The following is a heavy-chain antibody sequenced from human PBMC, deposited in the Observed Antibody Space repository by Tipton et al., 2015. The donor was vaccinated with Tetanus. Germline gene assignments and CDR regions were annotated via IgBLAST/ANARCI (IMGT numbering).Heavy chain of an antibody. V-gene: IGHV4-61*02. Sequence: TLSLTCTVSGGSISSGGYYWSWIRQPAGKGLEWIGRVYSSGSTHYNPSLKSRVTMSLDTSKKQFSLSLNSVTAADTAVYFCARGVWFGPGPRYYFDYWGQGTLVTVSS. D-gene: IGHD3-10*01. CDR2: VYSSGST. J-gene: IGHJ4*02. CDR3: ARGVWFGPGPRYYFDY. CDR1: GGSISSGGYY.